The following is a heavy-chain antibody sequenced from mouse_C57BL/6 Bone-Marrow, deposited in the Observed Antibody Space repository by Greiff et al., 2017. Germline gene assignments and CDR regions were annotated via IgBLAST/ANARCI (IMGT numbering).Heavy chain of an antibody. V-gene: IGHV1-85*01. D-gene: IGHD1-1*01. CDR2: IYPRDGST. CDR1: GYTFTSYD. J-gene: IGHJ1*03. CDR3: ARLEFDGSSGDWYFDV. Sequence: VKLMESGPELVKPGASVKLSCKASGYTFTSYDINWVKQRPGQGLEWIGWIYPRDGSTKYNEKFKGKATLTVDTSSSTAYMELHSQTSEGSAVYFCARLEFDGSSGDWYFDVWGTGTTVTVSS.